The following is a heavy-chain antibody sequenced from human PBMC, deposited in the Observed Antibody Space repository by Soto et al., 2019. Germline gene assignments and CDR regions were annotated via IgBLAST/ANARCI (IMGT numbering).Heavy chain of an antibody. Sequence: QVQLVQSGAEEKKPGDSVKVSCKASGYTFTRYAMHWVRQAPRQRLEWMGWINAGNGNTKYSQKFQGRVTITRDTAASTAYMQLCSLRSEDSDVYYSARAPSWWYFDLWGRGTLVTVSS. CDR3: ARAPSWWYFDL. CDR1: GYTFTRYA. J-gene: IGHJ2*01. V-gene: IGHV1-3*05. CDR2: INAGNGNT.